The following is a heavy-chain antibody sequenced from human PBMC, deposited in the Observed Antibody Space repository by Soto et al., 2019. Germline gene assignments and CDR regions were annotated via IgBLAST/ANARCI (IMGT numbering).Heavy chain of an antibody. Sequence: SETLSLTCTVSGGSISSGDYYWSWIRQPPGKGLEWIGYIYYSGSTYYNPSLKSRVTISVDTSKNQFSLKLSSVTAADTAVYYCARHLSGSYSPFDYWGQGTLVTVSS. CDR1: GGSISSGDYY. V-gene: IGHV4-30-4*01. CDR3: ARHLSGSYSPFDY. J-gene: IGHJ4*02. D-gene: IGHD1-26*01. CDR2: IYYSGST.